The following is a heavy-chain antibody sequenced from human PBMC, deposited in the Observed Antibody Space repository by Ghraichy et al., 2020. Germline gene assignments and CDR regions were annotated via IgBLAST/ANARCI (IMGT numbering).Heavy chain of an antibody. CDR1: EFTVSSKY. Sequence: LSLTCAASEFTVSSKYMSWVRQAPGKGLEWVSVIYIGGSPYYADSVTGRFTISRDNSKNTLYLQMNSLRAEDTAVYFCATQSTAYTVTSSLHYWGQGPLVTVSS. J-gene: IGHJ4*02. CDR3: ATQSTAYTVTSSLHY. D-gene: IGHD3-16*02. V-gene: IGHV3-53*01. CDR2: IYIGGSP.